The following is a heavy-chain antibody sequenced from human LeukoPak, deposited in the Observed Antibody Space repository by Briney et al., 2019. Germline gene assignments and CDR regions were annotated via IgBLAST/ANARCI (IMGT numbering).Heavy chain of an antibody. V-gene: IGHV4-34*01. D-gene: IGHD3-10*01. J-gene: IGHJ4*02. CDR2: IDQSGST. CDR1: GGSFSGYY. Sequence: SETLSLTCAVYGGSFSGYYWSWIRQPPGKRLEWIGEIDQSGSTNYNPSLMSRVTITIDTSKNQFSLKVNSVTAADTAVYYCAINDGSGSYYKSDYWGQGTLVTVSS. CDR3: AINDGSGSYYKSDY.